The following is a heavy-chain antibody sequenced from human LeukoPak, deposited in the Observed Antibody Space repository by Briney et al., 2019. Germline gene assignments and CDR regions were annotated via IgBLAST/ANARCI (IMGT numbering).Heavy chain of an antibody. CDR2: IIPIFGTA. CDR3: ARDLYCSSTSCYDVHNWFDP. CDR1: GGTFSSYA. D-gene: IGHD2-2*01. Sequence: GSSVKVSCKASGGTFSSYAISWVRQAPGQGLEWMGGIIPIFGTANYAQKFQGRVTITADESTSTAYMELSSLRSEDTAVYHCARDLYCSSTSCYDVHNWFDPWGQGTLVTVSS. V-gene: IGHV1-69*01. J-gene: IGHJ5*02.